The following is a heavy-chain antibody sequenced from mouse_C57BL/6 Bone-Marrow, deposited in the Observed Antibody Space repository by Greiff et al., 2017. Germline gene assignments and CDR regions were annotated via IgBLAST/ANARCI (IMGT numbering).Heavy chain of an antibody. D-gene: IGHD1-1*01. V-gene: IGHV1-82*01. CDR3: ARVLLRLYARDY. CDR2: ICPGDGET. CDR1: GFAFSSSC. J-gene: IGHJ3*01. Sequence: VQLQQSGPELVKPGASVKISCTASGFAFSSSCMHWVKQRPGKGLEWIGRICPGDGETNYTANFQGKATLTADKSSSTAYMKLSSLTSEDTAVYVCARVLLRLYARDYWGQGTLVTVSA.